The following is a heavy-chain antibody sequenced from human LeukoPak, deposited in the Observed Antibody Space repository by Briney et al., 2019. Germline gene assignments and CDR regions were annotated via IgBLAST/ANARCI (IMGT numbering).Heavy chain of an antibody. Sequence: SQTLSLTCTVSGGSISSGDYYWSWIRQPPGKGLEGIGYIYYSGSTYYNPSLKSRVTISVDTSKNQFSLKLSSVTAADTAVYYCASVDYYGSGSYFDYWGQGTLVTVSS. D-gene: IGHD3-10*01. V-gene: IGHV4-30-4*01. J-gene: IGHJ4*02. CDR1: GGSISSGDYY. CDR2: IYYSGST. CDR3: ASVDYYGSGSYFDY.